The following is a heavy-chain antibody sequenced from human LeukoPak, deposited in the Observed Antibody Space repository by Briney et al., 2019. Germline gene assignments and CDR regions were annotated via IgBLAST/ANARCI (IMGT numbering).Heavy chain of an antibody. CDR1: GNYW. CDR3: VSFYETY. V-gene: IGHV3-74*01. D-gene: IGHD2-2*01. J-gene: IGHJ4*02. Sequence: GSLRLSCAASGNYWMHWVRQAPGKGLVWVSHINGDGSWTTYADSVKGRFTISKDNAKNTVYLQMNNLRAEDTAVHYCVSFYETYWGRGTLVTVSS. CDR2: INGDGSWT.